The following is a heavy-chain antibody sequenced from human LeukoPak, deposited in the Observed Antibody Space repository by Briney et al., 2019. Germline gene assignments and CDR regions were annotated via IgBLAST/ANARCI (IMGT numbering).Heavy chain of an antibody. V-gene: IGHV3-21*01. CDR3: ARHVVAAGFDY. J-gene: IGHJ4*02. Sequence: GGSLRLSCAASGFTFRTSGMNWVRQAPGKGLEWVSSITSSSSYIYYADSVMGRFTISRDNANNSLYLQMNSLRAEDTAVYYCARHVVAAGFDYWGQGTLVTVSS. D-gene: IGHD3-22*01. CDR1: GFTFRTSG. CDR2: ITSSSSYI.